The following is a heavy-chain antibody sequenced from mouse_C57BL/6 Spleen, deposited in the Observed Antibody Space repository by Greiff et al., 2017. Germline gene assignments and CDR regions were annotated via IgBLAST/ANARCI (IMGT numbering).Heavy chain of an antibody. V-gene: IGHV3-8*01. CDR3: ARSGDYGNYSFAY. CDR1: GYTITSDY. D-gene: IGHD2-1*01. Sequence: EVKVVESGPGLAKPSQTLYLTCSVTGYTITSDYWNWIRKFPGNKLEYIGYISYSGSTYYNPYRKSRISITRDKPKNQYYLQLNSETTKDTATYYCARSGDYGNYSFAYGGQGTLVTVSA. J-gene: IGHJ3*01. CDR2: ISYSGST.